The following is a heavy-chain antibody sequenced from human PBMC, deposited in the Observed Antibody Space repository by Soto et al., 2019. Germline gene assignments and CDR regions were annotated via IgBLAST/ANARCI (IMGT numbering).Heavy chain of an antibody. V-gene: IGHV3-23*01. Sequence: GGSLRLSCTASGFTFSSYAMTWVRQAPGKGLDWVSGIGGSDFKTDYSDSVKGRFTISRDNSKRTLYLQMKSLRVEDTAVYYCAKWRYYDILTGYSGLEDWGQGTLVTVSS. J-gene: IGHJ4*02. D-gene: IGHD3-9*01. CDR2: IGGSDFKT. CDR3: AKWRYYDILTGYSGLED. CDR1: GFTFSSYA.